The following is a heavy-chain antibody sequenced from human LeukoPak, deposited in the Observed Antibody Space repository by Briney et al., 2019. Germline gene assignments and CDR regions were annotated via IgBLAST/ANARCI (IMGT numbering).Heavy chain of an antibody. D-gene: IGHD6-19*01. Sequence: PSETLSLTCTVSGGSISSSTYYWGWIRQPPGKGLEWIGSYTGSTDYNPSLKSRVAISVDASKSQISLRLSSVTAADTAVYYCARHGPTRKQWLVAYYFDYWGQGTLVTVSS. V-gene: IGHV4-39*01. CDR1: GGSISSSTYY. CDR2: YTGST. CDR3: ARHGPTRKQWLVAYYFDY. J-gene: IGHJ4*02.